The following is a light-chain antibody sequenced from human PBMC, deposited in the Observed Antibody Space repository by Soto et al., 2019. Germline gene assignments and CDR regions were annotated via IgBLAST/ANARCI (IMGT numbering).Light chain of an antibody. J-gene: IGKJ1*01. CDR2: AAS. CDR1: QGISSY. V-gene: IGKV1-8*01. Sequence: AILMTQSPSSFSASAGDRVTITFRASQGISSYLAWYQQKPGKAPKLLIYAASTLQSGVPSRFSGSGSGTDFTLTISCLQSEDFATYYCQQYYSYPRTFGQGTKVDI. CDR3: QQYYSYPRT.